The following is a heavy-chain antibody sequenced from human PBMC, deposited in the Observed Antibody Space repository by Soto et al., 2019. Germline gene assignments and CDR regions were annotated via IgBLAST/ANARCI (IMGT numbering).Heavy chain of an antibody. D-gene: IGHD3-3*01. V-gene: IGHV1-69*13. CDR3: AIGPEGITIFGVGTRTPSYGMDV. Sequence: SGKASCKASGGTFSSYAISWVRQAPGQGLEWMGGIIPIVGTANYAQKFQGRVTITADESTSTADMELSSLRSEDTAVYYCAIGPEGITIFGVGTRTPSYGMDVWGRGTTVTVSS. J-gene: IGHJ6*01. CDR2: IIPIVGTA. CDR1: GGTFSSYA.